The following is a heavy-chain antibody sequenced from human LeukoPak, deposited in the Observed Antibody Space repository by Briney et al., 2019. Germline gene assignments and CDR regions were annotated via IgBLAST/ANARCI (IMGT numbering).Heavy chain of an antibody. V-gene: IGHV4-4*02. CDR1: GGSISSSNW. D-gene: IGHD6-19*01. CDR3: ARDQAAVAGALDY. CDR2: IYHSGST. J-gene: IGHJ4*02. Sequence: PSGTLSLTCAVSGGSISSSNWWSWVRQPPGKGLEWIGEIYHSGSTNYNPSLKSRVTISADKSKNQFSLKLSSVTAADTAVYYCARDQAAVAGALDYWGQGTLVTVSS.